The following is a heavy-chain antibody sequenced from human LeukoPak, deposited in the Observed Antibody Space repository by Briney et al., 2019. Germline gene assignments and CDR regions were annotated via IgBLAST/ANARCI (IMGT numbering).Heavy chain of an antibody. CDR2: IYSGGST. CDR3: ARQPDY. J-gene: IGHJ4*02. CDR1: GFTFSSNP. Sequence: PGGSLRLSCAASGFTFSSNPMTWVRQAPGKGLEWVSVIYSGGSTNYAASVKGRFTISGDNAKNTLYLQMNSLRAEDTAVYYCARQPDYWGQGTLVTVSS. V-gene: IGHV3-66*04.